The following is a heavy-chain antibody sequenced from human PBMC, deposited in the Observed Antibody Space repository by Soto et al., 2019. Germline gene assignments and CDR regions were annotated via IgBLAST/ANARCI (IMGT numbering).Heavy chain of an antibody. CDR3: AKEDGYGSSWFEFDY. J-gene: IGHJ4*02. D-gene: IGHD6-13*01. V-gene: IGHV3-23*01. CDR1: GFTFSSYA. Sequence: EMQLLESGGGLVQPGGSLRLSCAASGFTFSSYAMSWVRQAPGKGLEWVSAISGSGGSTYYADSVKGRFTISRDNSKNPMYLQMNSLRAEDRAEYYRAKEDGYGSSWFEFDYWGQGTMVTVSS. CDR2: ISGSGGST.